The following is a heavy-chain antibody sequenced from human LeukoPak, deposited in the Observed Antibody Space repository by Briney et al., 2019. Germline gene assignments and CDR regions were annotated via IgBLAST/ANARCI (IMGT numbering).Heavy chain of an antibody. CDR1: GGSISSGDYY. V-gene: IGHV4-30-4*01. Sequence: SETLSLTCTVSGGSISSGDYYWSRIRQPPGKGLEWIGYIYYSGSTYYNPSLKSRVTISVGTSKNQFSLKLSSVTAADTAVYYCAREGSMTTVTYFDYWGQGTLVTVSS. J-gene: IGHJ4*02. CDR3: AREGSMTTVTYFDY. D-gene: IGHD4-17*01. CDR2: IYYSGST.